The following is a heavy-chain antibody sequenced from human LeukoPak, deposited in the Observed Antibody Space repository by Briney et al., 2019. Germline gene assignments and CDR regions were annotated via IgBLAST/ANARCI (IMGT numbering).Heavy chain of an antibody. D-gene: IGHD3-22*01. V-gene: IGHV3-48*02. CDR3: ARARSGYSFDY. Sequence: GGSLRLSCAVSGFTFSSYSMNWVRQAPGKGLEWISYISSSGSTIYYADSVKGRFTISRDSAKNSLYLQRNSLRDEDTAVYYCARARSGYSFDYWGQGTLVTVSS. CDR2: ISSSGSTI. J-gene: IGHJ4*02. CDR1: GFTFSSYS.